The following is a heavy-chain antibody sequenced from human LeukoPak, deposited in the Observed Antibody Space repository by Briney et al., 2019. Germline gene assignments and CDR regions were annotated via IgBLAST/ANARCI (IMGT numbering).Heavy chain of an antibody. V-gene: IGHV3-23*01. D-gene: IGHD3-10*01. CDR3: ARDPLWFGELSHFDY. Sequence: GGSLRLSCAASGFTFTNYVMASVRQAPGKGLEWVSSITGSGDSAYYADSVKGRFTISRDISKSTLYLQMNSLRVEDTALYYCARDPLWFGELSHFDYWGQGNLVTVSS. CDR2: ITGSGDSA. J-gene: IGHJ4*02. CDR1: GFTFTNYV.